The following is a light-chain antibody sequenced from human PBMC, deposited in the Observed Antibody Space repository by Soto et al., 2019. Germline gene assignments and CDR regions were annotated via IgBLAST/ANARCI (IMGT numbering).Light chain of an antibody. CDR3: QQRNVWPPIT. CDR2: DST. V-gene: IGKV3-11*01. CDR1: QSIHTS. Sequence: EIVVTQSPATLSLSTGERATLSCRASQSIHTSLAWYQQKSGKPPRLVIYDSTLRANGVPDRFGGSRSGTEFTLTINRLEPEDFAVYYCQQRNVWPPITSGQGTRLEN. J-gene: IGKJ5*01.